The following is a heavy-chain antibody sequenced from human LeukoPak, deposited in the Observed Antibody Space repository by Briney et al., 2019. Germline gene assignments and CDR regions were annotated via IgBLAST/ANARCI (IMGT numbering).Heavy chain of an antibody. D-gene: IGHD2-15*01. CDR1: GGSISSSSYY. V-gene: IGHV4-39*01. J-gene: IGHJ5*02. CDR3: ARRQVVAYNWFDP. CDR2: IYYSGST. Sequence: SETLSLTCTVSGGSISSSSYYWGWIRQPPGKGLEWIVNIYYSGSTYYNPSLKSRVTISVDTSKNQFSLKLSSVTAADTAVYYCARRQVVAYNWFDPWGQGTLVTVSS.